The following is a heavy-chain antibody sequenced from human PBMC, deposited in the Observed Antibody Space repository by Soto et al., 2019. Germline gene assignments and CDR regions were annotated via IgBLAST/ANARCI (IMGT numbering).Heavy chain of an antibody. CDR3: AHIFDFDWVWAFEY. Sequence: QITLKESGPTLVKPTQPLTLTCTFSGFSLDTSGVGVGWIRQPPGKTLEWLALIYWDDDKRYSPSLNSRLTITKDTSKHQVVLRMTNVDPVDTATYYCAHIFDFDWVWAFEYWGQGALVTVSS. J-gene: IGHJ4*02. V-gene: IGHV2-5*02. CDR2: IYWDDDK. D-gene: IGHD3-9*01. CDR1: GFSLDTSGVG.